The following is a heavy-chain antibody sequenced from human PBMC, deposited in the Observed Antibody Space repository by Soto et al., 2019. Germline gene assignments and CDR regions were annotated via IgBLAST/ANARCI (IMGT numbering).Heavy chain of an antibody. D-gene: IGHD3-16*01. V-gene: IGHV3-7*03. Sequence: DVQLVESGGDLVQPGGSLRLSCAASGFSFSSYWMTWVRQAPGKGLEWVANIKEDGREKYYVASVKGRVTISRDNGKNLLFLQMDSLTPDDTAVYYCAGDGVRNGAYNGWLDPWGQGTLVTVSS. CDR3: AGDGVRNGAYNGWLDP. CDR1: GFSFSSYW. J-gene: IGHJ5*02. CDR2: IKEDGREK.